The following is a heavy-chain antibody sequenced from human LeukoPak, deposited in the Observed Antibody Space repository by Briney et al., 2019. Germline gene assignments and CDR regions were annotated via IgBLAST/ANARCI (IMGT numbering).Heavy chain of an antibody. CDR2: IRYDGNNK. CDR1: GFTFSRIG. Sequence: GGSLRLSCAASGFTFSRIGMHWVRQAPGKGLEWVAFIRYDGNNKYYADSVKGRFTISRDNAENSLYLQMNSLRVEDTAVYYCARAPTVLVGYCSSSSCQADYWGQGTLVTVSS. V-gene: IGHV3-30*02. D-gene: IGHD2-2*01. J-gene: IGHJ4*02. CDR3: ARAPTVLVGYCSSSSCQADY.